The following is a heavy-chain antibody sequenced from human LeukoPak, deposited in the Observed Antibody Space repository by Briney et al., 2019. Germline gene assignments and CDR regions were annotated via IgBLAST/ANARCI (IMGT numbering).Heavy chain of an antibody. D-gene: IGHD3-22*01. Sequence: GGSLRLSCAASGFTFSSSAMHWVRQAPGEGLEYVSAISSNGASTYYANSVKGRFSIARDNSKNTLYLQMGSLRAEDMAVYYCARDHYDSSGYYYTYFDYWGQGTLVTVSS. CDR3: ARDHYDSSGYYYTYFDY. V-gene: IGHV3-64*01. CDR1: GFTFSSSA. J-gene: IGHJ4*02. CDR2: ISSNGAST.